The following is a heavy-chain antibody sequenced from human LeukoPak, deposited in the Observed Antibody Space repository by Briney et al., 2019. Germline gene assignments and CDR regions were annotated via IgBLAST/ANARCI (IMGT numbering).Heavy chain of an antibody. CDR1: GFTFSSYG. V-gene: IGHV3-30*02. J-gene: IGHJ2*01. CDR2: IRYDGSNK. D-gene: IGHD3-22*01. CDR3: AKDPYYYDSSGPHGDFDL. Sequence: GGSLRLSCAASGFTFSSYGMHWVRQAPGKGLEWVAFIRYDGSNKYYADSVKGRFTISRDNSKNTLYLQMNSLRAEDTAVYYCAKDPYYYDSSGPHGDFDLWGRGTLVTVSS.